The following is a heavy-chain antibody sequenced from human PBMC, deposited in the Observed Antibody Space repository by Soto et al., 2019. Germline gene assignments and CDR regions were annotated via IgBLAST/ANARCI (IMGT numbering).Heavy chain of an antibody. D-gene: IGHD1-26*01. CDR3: ARVRFEVGALLSRFDP. CDR2: ISAYNGNT. J-gene: IGHJ5*02. Sequence: ASVKVSCKASGYTFTSYGISLVRQAPGQGLEWMGWISAYNGNTNYAQKLQGRVTMTTDTSTSTAYMELRSLRSDDTAVYYCARVRFEVGALLSRFDPWGQGTLVTVSS. V-gene: IGHV1-18*01. CDR1: GYTFTSYG.